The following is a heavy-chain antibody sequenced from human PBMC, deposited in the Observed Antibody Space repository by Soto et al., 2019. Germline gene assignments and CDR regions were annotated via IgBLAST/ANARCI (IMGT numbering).Heavy chain of an antibody. Sequence: ESLTIPGTCSGKTFTHYWIVWVRQIPGKGLEWMGIIDPGDSDTRYSPSFQGQVTISADRSISTAYLQWSSLKASDTGMYYCARYPTLTDYFFHGMDVWGQGTTVTVSS. CDR1: GKTFTHYW. CDR2: IDPGDSDT. CDR3: ARYPTLTDYFFHGMDV. D-gene: IGHD4-17*01. V-gene: IGHV5-51*01. J-gene: IGHJ6*02.